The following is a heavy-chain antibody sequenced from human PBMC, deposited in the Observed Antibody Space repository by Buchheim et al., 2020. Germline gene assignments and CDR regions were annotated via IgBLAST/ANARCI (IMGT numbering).Heavy chain of an antibody. J-gene: IGHJ4*02. CDR1: GFNFKKAW. CDR2: IKSKTDGGTT. Sequence: EVQLVESGGGLVKPGGSLRLSCAASGFNFKKAWMSWVRQAPGKGLEWVGRIKSKTDGGTTEYAAPVKGRFAISRDDSKKTRYLQMTSLNTEDTAVYHCTTDVAAVYWGQGTL. D-gene: IGHD6-13*01. CDR3: TTDVAAVY. V-gene: IGHV3-15*01.